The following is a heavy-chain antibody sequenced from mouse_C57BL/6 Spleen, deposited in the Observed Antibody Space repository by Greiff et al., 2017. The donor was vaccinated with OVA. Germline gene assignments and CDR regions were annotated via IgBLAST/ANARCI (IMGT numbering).Heavy chain of an antibody. D-gene: IGHD1-1*01. CDR3: ARALITTVVAKDWFAY. Sequence: EVKLVESGGGLVKPGGSLKLSCAASGFTFSSYAMSWVRQTPEKRLEWVATISDGGSYTYYPDNVKGRITISRDNAKNNLYLQMSHRKTEDTAMDYCARALITTVVAKDWFAYWGQGTLVTVSS. V-gene: IGHV5-4*03. J-gene: IGHJ3*01. CDR2: ISDGGSYT. CDR1: GFTFSSYA.